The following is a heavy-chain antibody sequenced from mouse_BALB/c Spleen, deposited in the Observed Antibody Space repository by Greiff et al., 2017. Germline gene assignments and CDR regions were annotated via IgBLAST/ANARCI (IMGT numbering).Heavy chain of an antibody. V-gene: IGHV5-9-4*01. CDR3: ATTARNYFDY. CDR1: GFTFSSYA. D-gene: IGHD1-2*01. J-gene: IGHJ2*01. CDR2: ISSGGSYT. Sequence: EVQLVESGGGLVKPGGSLKLSCAASGFTFSSYAMSWVRQSPEKRLEWVAEISSGGSYTYYPDTVTGRFTISRDNAKNTLYLEMSSLRSEDTAMYYCATTARNYFDYWGQGTTLTVSS.